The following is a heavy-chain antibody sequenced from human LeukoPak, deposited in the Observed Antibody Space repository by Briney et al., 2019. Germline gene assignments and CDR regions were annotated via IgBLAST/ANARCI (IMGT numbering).Heavy chain of an antibody. J-gene: IGHJ6*02. CDR2: IHNSQGT. D-gene: IGHD3-10*01. CDR1: DVSVRSGDYY. V-gene: IGHV4-30-4*01. CDR3: ARDLGMLWFGEVRHYYGLDV. Sequence: PSETLSLTCTVSDVSVRSGDYYWSWLRQSPGKGLEWIGNIHNSQGTYYKPSLKSRVTISVDSSKNQFSLQLNSVTAADTAVYFCARDLGMLWFGEVRHYYGLDVWGPGTTVTVSS.